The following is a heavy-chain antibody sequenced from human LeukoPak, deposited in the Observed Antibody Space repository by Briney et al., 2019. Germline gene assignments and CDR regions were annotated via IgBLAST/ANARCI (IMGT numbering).Heavy chain of an antibody. Sequence: GGSLRLSCAASGFTFSDYYMTWIRQAPGKGLEWVSSITGSSTYTNYADSVKGRFAISRDNAENSLYLQMNSLSAEDTAVYYCARISGSYVFDYWGQGTLVTVSS. CDR1: GFTFSDYY. V-gene: IGHV3-11*03. CDR3: ARISGSYVFDY. J-gene: IGHJ4*02. CDR2: ITGSSTYT. D-gene: IGHD3-16*01.